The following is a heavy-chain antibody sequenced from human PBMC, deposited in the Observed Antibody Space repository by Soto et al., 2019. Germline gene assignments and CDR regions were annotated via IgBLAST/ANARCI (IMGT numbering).Heavy chain of an antibody. D-gene: IGHD3-22*01. J-gene: IGHJ3*02. Sequence: GGSLRLSCAASGFNFSNYAMHWVRQAQGRGLEWVAVISFHGRYKYYGDSVKGRFTISRDNSKNTLDLQMSSLRPEDTAVYYCARESYYDSSGRGAFDIWGQGTMVTVSS. CDR2: ISFHGRYK. CDR3: ARESYYDSSGRGAFDI. CDR1: GFNFSNYA. V-gene: IGHV3-30*03.